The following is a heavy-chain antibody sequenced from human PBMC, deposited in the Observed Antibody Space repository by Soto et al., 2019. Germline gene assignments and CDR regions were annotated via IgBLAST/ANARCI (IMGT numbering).Heavy chain of an antibody. Sequence: QITLKESGPTLVKPTQTLTLTCTFSGFSLSTSGVGVGWIRQPPGKALEWLALIYWDDDKRYSPSLKSRLTITKDTSKNQVVLTMTNMDPVDTATYYCAHSLIGYYYDSSGSNWFDPCGQGTLVTVSS. D-gene: IGHD3-22*01. CDR1: GFSLSTSGVG. J-gene: IGHJ5*02. CDR2: IYWDDDK. V-gene: IGHV2-5*02. CDR3: AHSLIGYYYDSSGSNWFDP.